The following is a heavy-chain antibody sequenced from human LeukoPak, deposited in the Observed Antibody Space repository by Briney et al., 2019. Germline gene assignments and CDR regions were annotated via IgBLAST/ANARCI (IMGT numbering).Heavy chain of an antibody. J-gene: IGHJ5*02. D-gene: IGHD6-13*01. CDR1: GYTFTSYA. CDR3: ARGSSSWWESWFDP. V-gene: IGHV1-18*04. Sequence: GSVNVSCTASGYTFTSYAMSWVRQAPGQGLEWMGWISAYNGNTNYAQKLQGRVTMTTDTSTSTAYMELRSLRSDDTAVYYCARGSSSWWESWFDPWGQGTLVTVSS. CDR2: ISAYNGNT.